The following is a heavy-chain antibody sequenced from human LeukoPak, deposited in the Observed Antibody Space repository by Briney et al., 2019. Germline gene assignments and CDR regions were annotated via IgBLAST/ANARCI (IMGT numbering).Heavy chain of an antibody. J-gene: IGHJ6*02. Sequence: GESLKISCKGSGYSFTSYWIGWVRQMPGKGLEWMGIIYPGDSDTRYSPSFQGQVTISADKPISTAYLQWSSLKASDTAMYYCARLIGYCSGGRCYSAEGYYYGMDVWGQGTTVTVSS. V-gene: IGHV5-51*04. CDR3: ARLIGYCSGGRCYSAEGYYYGMDV. CDR2: IYPGDSDT. CDR1: GYSFTSYW. D-gene: IGHD2-15*01.